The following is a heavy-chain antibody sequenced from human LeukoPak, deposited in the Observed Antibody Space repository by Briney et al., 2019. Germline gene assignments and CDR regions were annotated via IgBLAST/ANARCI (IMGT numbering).Heavy chain of an antibody. D-gene: IGHD1-26*01. V-gene: IGHV1-46*01. Sequence: ASVKVSCKASGYTFTRYYIHWVRQAPGQGLEWMGIINPSGGSTSSAQKFLGRVTMTRDTSTSTVYMELSSLRSEDTAVYYCARVLGIVGAHDYWGQGTLVTVSS. CDR2: INPSGGST. J-gene: IGHJ4*02. CDR3: ARVLGIVGAHDY. CDR1: GYTFTRYY.